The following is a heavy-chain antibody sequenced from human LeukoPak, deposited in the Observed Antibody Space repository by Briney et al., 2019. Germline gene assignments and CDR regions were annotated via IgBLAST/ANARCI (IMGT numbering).Heavy chain of an antibody. CDR1: GYTFTSYG. Sequence: ASVKVSCKASGYTFTSYGISWVRQAPGQGLEWMGWISAYNGNTNYAQKLQGRVTMTTDTSTSTAYMELRSLGSDDTAVYYCARDTDIVATITIDYWGQGTLVTVSS. CDR2: ISAYNGNT. CDR3: ARDTDIVATITIDY. V-gene: IGHV1-18*01. D-gene: IGHD5-12*01. J-gene: IGHJ4*02.